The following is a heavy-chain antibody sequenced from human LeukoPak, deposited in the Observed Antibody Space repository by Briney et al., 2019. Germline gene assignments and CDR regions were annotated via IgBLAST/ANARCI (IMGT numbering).Heavy chain of an antibody. CDR1: GYTFTSYG. Sequence: ASVKVSCKASGYTFTSYGISWVRQAPGQGLDWMGWISAYNGNTNYAQKLQGRVTMTTDTSTSTAYMELRSLRSDDTAVYYCARDYSSSWYGEKFFDSWGQGTLVTVSS. J-gene: IGHJ4*02. CDR2: ISAYNGNT. D-gene: IGHD6-13*01. V-gene: IGHV1-18*01. CDR3: ARDYSSSWYGEKFFDS.